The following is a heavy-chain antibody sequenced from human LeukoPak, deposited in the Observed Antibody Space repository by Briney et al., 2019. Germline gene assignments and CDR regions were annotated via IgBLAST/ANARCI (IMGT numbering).Heavy chain of an antibody. CDR3: ARHGAGTTVDY. CDR2: IYYSGST. V-gene: IGHV4-59*08. D-gene: IGHD1-1*01. CDR1: GGSISSYY. J-gene: IGHJ4*02. Sequence: SETLSLTCTVSGGSISSYYWSWIRQPPGKGLEWIGYIYYSGSTNYNPSLKSRVTISVDTSKNQFSLKLSSVTAADTAVYYCARHGAGTTVDYWAREPWSPSPQ.